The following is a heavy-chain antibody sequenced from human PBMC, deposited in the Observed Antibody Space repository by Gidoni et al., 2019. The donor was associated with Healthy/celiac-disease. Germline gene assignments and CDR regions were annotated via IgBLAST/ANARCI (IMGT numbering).Heavy chain of an antibody. J-gene: IGHJ4*02. CDR2: ISGSGGST. CDR3: AKFWDGSNDYGEEGPFDY. D-gene: IGHD4-17*01. CDR1: GSTSTSYA. V-gene: IGHV3-23*04. Sequence: EVQLVVSGGGLVQPGGSLRSSCAASGSTSTSYAWSWVRQAPGKGLEWVSAISGSGGSTYYAGSVKGRFTISRDNSKNTLYLQMNSLRAEDTAVYYCAKFWDGSNDYGEEGPFDYWGQGTLVTVSS.